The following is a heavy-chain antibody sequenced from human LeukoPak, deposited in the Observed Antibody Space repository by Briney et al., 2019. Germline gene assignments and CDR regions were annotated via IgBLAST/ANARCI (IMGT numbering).Heavy chain of an antibody. CDR1: GFTFSSYA. J-gene: IGHJ4*02. D-gene: IGHD6-13*01. CDR3: AKDKEGPAAGTFDY. Sequence: PGGSLRLSCAASGFTFSSYAMSWVRQAPGKGLEWVSAISGSGGSTYYADSVKSRFTISRDNSKNTLYLQMNSLRAEDTAVYYRAKDKEGPAAGTFDYWGQGTLVTVSS. CDR2: ISGSGGST. V-gene: IGHV3-23*01.